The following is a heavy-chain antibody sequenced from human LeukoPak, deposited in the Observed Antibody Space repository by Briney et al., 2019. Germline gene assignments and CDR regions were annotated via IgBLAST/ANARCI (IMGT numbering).Heavy chain of an antibody. V-gene: IGHV4-59*12. CDR1: GGSISSYY. CDR2: IYYSGST. D-gene: IGHD3-22*01. J-gene: IGHJ4*02. CDR3: ARERGAWDSSGYYYSFFDY. Sequence: SETLSLTCTVSGGSISSYYWSWIRQPPGKGLEWIGYIYYSGSTNYNPSLKSRVTMSVDTSKNQFSLKLSSVTAADTAVYYCARERGAWDSSGYYYSFFDYWGQGTLVTVSS.